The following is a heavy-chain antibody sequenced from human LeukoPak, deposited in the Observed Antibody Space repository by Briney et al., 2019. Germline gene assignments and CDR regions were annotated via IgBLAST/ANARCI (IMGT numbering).Heavy chain of an antibody. Sequence: GESLKISCKASGYSFTIYWIGWVRQMPGKSLECMGIIYPGDSDTRYSPSFQGQVTISVDKSTSTAYLQWSSLKASDTAMYYCARRSSHFDYWGQGTLVTVSS. CDR2: IYPGDSDT. J-gene: IGHJ4*02. V-gene: IGHV5-51*01. CDR3: ARRSSHFDY. CDR1: GYSFTIYW.